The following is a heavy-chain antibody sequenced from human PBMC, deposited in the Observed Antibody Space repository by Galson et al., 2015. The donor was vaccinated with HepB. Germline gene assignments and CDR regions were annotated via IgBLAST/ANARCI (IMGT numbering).Heavy chain of an antibody. CDR3: AKRATGYNSGWYDR. CDR2: ISNNGAST. Sequence: SLRLSCAASGFTFSSSAMIWVRQAPGKGLEWVSIISNNGASTSYADSVKGRFTISRDNSRNTLYLQMNSLRAEDTAVYYCAKRATGYNSGWYDRWGQGALVTVSS. V-gene: IGHV3-23*01. CDR1: GFTFSSSA. J-gene: IGHJ5*02. D-gene: IGHD6-19*01.